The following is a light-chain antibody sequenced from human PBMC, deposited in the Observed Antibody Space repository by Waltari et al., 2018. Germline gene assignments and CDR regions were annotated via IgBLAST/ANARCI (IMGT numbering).Light chain of an antibody. V-gene: IGKV3-20*01. CDR3: QKYVTRPAT. CDR2: DAS. CDR1: ESIGRT. Sequence: EIVLTQSPGTLSLSSGERATLSCRASESIGRTLAWYQQKPGQPPRLLVYDASSRATGIPGRFSGSGSGTDFSLTISRLEPDDFAVYYCQKYVTRPATFGQGTKVEIK. J-gene: IGKJ1*01.